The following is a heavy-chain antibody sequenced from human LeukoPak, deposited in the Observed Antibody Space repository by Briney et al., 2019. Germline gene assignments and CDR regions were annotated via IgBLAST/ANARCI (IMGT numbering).Heavy chain of an antibody. V-gene: IGHV3-30-3*01. Sequence: GGSLRLSCAASGFTFSSYAMHWVRQAPGKGLEWVAVISYDGSNKYYADSVKGRFTISRDNSKNTLYLQMNSLRAEDTAVYYCARPYDAFDIGGQGTMATVSS. J-gene: IGHJ3*02. CDR3: ARPYDAFDI. CDR2: ISYDGSNK. CDR1: GFTFSSYA.